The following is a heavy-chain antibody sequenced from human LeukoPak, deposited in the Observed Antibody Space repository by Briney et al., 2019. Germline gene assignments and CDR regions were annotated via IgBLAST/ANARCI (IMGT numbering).Heavy chain of an antibody. J-gene: IGHJ4*02. D-gene: IGHD3-3*01. CDR3: ARLYYDFWSGLPYYFDY. CDR2: IYYSGST. CDR1: GGSLRTYY. V-gene: IGHV4-59*08. Sequence: SETLSLTCTVSGGSLRTYYWSWIRQPPGKGLEWIGYIYYSGSTNYNPSLKSRVTISVDTSKNQFSLKLSSVTAADTAVYYCARLYYDFWSGLPYYFDYWGQGTLVTVSS.